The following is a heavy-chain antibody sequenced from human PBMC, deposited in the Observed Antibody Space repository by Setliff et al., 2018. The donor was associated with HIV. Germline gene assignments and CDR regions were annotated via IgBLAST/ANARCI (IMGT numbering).Heavy chain of an antibody. Sequence: PGGSLRLSCAASGFTFDDYAMHWVRQAPGKGLEWVSGISWNSGNIGYADSVKGRFTIYRHNAENSLFLQMDSLRAEDTAVYYCARLSPPDDYGDLGGVDYWGQGTLVT. CDR1: GFTFDDYA. D-gene: IGHD4-17*01. CDR3: ARLSPPDDYGDLGGVDY. V-gene: IGHV3-9*01. CDR2: ISWNSGNI. J-gene: IGHJ4*02.